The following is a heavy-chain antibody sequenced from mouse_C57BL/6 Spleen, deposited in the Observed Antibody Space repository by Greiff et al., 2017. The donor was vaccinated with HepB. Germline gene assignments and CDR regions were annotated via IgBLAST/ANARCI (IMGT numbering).Heavy chain of an antibody. V-gene: IGHV1-22*01. D-gene: IGHD2-10*02. CDR1: GYTFTDYN. J-gene: IGHJ1*03. CDR2: INPNNGGT. CDR3: ARAAYGNYGWYFDV. Sequence: VQLQQSGPELVKPGASVKMSCKASGYTFTDYNMHWVKQSHGKSLEWIGYINPNNGGTSYNQKFKGKATLTVNKSSSTAYMELRSLTSEDSAVYYCARAAYGNYGWYFDVWGTGTTVTVSS.